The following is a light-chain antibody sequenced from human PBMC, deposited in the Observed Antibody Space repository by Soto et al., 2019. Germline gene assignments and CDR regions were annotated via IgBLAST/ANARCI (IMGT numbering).Light chain of an antibody. CDR3: QQSYSTPLT. V-gene: IGKV1-39*01. J-gene: IGKJ4*01. CDR1: QSISSY. Sequence: DIQITHSPSSLSASVGDRVTITFRASQSISSYLNWYQQKPGKAPKLLIYAASSLQSGVPSRFSGSGSGTDFTLTISSLQPEDFATYYCQQSYSTPLTVGGGTKV. CDR2: AAS.